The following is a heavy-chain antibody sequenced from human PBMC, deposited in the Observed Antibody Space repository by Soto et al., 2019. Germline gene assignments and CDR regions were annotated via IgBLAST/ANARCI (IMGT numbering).Heavy chain of an antibody. CDR2: IIPILGIA. J-gene: IGHJ3*02. Sequence: SVKVSCKASGGTFSSYTISWVRQAPGQGLEWMGRIIPILGIANYAQKFQGRVTITADKSTSTAYMELSSLRSEDTAVYYCARPYCSSTSCYNGAFDIWGQGTMVTVSS. CDR1: GGTFSSYT. V-gene: IGHV1-69*02. D-gene: IGHD2-2*02. CDR3: ARPYCSSTSCYNGAFDI.